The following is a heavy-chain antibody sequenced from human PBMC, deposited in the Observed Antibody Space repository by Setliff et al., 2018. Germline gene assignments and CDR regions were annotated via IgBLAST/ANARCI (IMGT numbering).Heavy chain of an antibody. V-gene: IGHV1-3*01. CDR1: GYTFTSYA. Sequence: ASVKVSCKASGYTFTSYAMHWVRQDPGQRLELMGWINAGNGNTKYSQKFQGRVTITRDTSASTAYMELSSLRSEDTAVYYCARDRVPPIFGVGRNYYMDVWGKGTTVTVSS. CDR3: ARDRVPPIFGVGRNYYMDV. J-gene: IGHJ6*03. D-gene: IGHD3-3*01. CDR2: INAGNGNT.